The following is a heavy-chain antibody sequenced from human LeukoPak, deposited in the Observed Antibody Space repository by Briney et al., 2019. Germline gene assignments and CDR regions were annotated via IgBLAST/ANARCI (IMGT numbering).Heavy chain of an antibody. CDR2: ISSDGSST. D-gene: IGHD3-22*01. Sequence: GGSLRLSCAASGFTFSSYWMHWVRQAPGRGLVWVSRISSDGSSTSYADSVKGRFTISRDNAKNTLYLQMNSLRAEDTAVYYCARAKGYSRRAFDIWGQGTMVTVSS. CDR1: GFTFSSYW. CDR3: ARAKGYSRRAFDI. J-gene: IGHJ3*02. V-gene: IGHV3-74*01.